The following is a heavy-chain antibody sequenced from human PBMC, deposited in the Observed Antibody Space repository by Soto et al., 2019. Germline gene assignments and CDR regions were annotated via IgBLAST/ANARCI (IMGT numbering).Heavy chain of an antibody. CDR3: ARRRQQLEGWFDP. J-gene: IGHJ5*02. CDR1: GGSISSSSYY. D-gene: IGHD1-1*01. V-gene: IGHV4-39*01. CDR2: IYYSGST. Sequence: PSETLSLTCTVSGGSISSSSYYWGWIRQPPGKGLEWIGSIYYSGSTYYNPSLKSRVTISVDTSKNQFSLKLSSATAADTAVYYCARRRQQLEGWFDPWGQGTLVTVSS.